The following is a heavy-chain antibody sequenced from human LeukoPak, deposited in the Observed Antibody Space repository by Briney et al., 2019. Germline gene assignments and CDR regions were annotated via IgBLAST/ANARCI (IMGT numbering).Heavy chain of an antibody. J-gene: IGHJ3*02. CDR2: IYYSGST. CDR3: ASHGQGGSYFYTPLLDAFDI. D-gene: IGHD1-26*01. CDR1: GGSVSSGSYY. Sequence: SETLSLTCTVSGGSVSSGSYYWSWIRQPPGKGLEWIGYIYYSGSTNYNPSLKSRVTISVDTSKNQFSLKLSSVTAAHTAVYYCASHGQGGSYFYTPLLDAFDIWGQGTIVTVSS. V-gene: IGHV4-61*01.